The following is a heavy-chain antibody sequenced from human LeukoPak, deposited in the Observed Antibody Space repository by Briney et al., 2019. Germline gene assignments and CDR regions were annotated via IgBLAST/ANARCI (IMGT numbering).Heavy chain of an antibody. CDR2: IYWDDDR. CDR3: AYRRYFEPLDY. CDR1: GFSLSTSGVC. J-gene: IGHJ4*02. D-gene: IGHD3-9*01. Sequence: SGPTLVKPTQTLTLTCTFSGFSLSTSGVCVGWTRQPPGKAPEWLGFIYWDDDRRYSPSLRSRLTINKDTSKNQVVLTMTNMDPVDTATYYCAYRRYFEPLDYWGQGTLVTVSS. V-gene: IGHV2-5*02.